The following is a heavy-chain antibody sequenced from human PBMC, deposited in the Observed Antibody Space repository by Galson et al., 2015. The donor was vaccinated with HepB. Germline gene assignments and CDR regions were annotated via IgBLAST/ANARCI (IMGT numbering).Heavy chain of an antibody. D-gene: IGHD5-18*01. V-gene: IGHV3-23*01. Sequence: SLRLSCAASGFTFSSYAMSWVRQAPGKGLEWVSAISGNGVSSHYADSVKGRFTISRHNSNSMLYLQMNSLRAEDTAIYYCAKDYGEGGIALVTILFQSWGQGTLVTVSS. CDR1: GFTFSSYA. CDR2: ISGNGVSS. J-gene: IGHJ4*02. CDR3: AKDYGEGGIALVTILFQS.